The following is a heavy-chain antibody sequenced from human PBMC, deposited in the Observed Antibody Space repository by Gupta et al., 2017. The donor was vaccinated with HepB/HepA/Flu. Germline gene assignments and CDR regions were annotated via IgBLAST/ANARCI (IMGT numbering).Heavy chain of an antibody. V-gene: IGHV3-30*18. Sequence: QVQLVESGGGVVQPGRSLSLSCAASGFTFSTYDLHWVRQAPGKGLEWVALISFDGSYKNYADSVKGRLTISRDDSKNSLYLQMNSLRAEDTAVYYCAKRRGYHFDSWGQGTLVTVSS. J-gene: IGHJ4*02. CDR2: ISFDGSYK. CDR3: AKRRGYHFDS. D-gene: IGHD3-16*02. CDR1: GFTFSTYD.